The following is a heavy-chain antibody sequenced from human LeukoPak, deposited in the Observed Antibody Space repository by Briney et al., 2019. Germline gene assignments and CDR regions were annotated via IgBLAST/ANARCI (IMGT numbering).Heavy chain of an antibody. CDR3: AKERRGHCSGGSCSPGDAFDI. D-gene: IGHD2-15*01. CDR1: GFTFSSYA. CDR2: ISGSGGST. J-gene: IGHJ3*02. V-gene: IGHV3-23*01. Sequence: GGSLRLSCAASGFTFSSYAMSWVRQAPGKGLEWVSAISGSGGSTYYADSVKGRFTISRDNSKNTLYLQMNSLRAEDTAVYYCAKERRGHCSGGSCSPGDAFDIWGQGTMVTVSS.